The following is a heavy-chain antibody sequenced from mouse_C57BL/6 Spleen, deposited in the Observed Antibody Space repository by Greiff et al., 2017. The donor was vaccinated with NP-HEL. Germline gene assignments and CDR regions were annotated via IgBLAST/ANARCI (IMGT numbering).Heavy chain of an antibody. CDR2: IYPGDGDT. CDR3: ASTAQPFAY. V-gene: IGHV1-82*01. J-gene: IGHJ3*01. D-gene: IGHD3-2*02. CDR1: GYAFSSSW. Sequence: QVQLQQSGPELVKPGASVKISCKASGYAFSSSWMNWVKQRPGKGLEWIGRIYPGDGDTNYNGKFKGKATLTADKSSSTAYMQLSSLTSEDSAVYFCASTAQPFAYWGQGTLVTVSA.